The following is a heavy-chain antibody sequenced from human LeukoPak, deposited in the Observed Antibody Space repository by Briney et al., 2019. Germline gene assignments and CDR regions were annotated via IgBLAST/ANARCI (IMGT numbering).Heavy chain of an antibody. Sequence: GASVKVSCKASGYTFTIYGISWVRQAPGEGLEWMGWISAYNGNTNYAEEIQGRVTMTTDTSTSTAHMELRSLRSDDTAVYYCARDHGIAVAGIWGYWGLGTLVTVSS. CDR1: GYTFTIYG. D-gene: IGHD6-19*01. V-gene: IGHV1-18*01. CDR2: ISAYNGNT. CDR3: ARDHGIAVAGIWGY. J-gene: IGHJ4*02.